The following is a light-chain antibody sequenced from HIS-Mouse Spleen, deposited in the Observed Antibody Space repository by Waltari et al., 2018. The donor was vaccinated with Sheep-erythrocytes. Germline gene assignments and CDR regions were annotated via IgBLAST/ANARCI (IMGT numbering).Light chain of an antibody. CDR2: LEGSGSY. Sequence: QPVLTQSSSASASLGSSVKLTCTLSSGHSSYIIAWHQQQPGKAPRYLMKLEGSGSYNKGGRVPDRFSGSSSGADRYLTISNLQSEDEADYYCETWDSNTWVFGGGTKLTVL. V-gene: IGLV4-60*03. CDR3: ETWDSNTWV. CDR1: SGHSSYI. J-gene: IGLJ3*02.